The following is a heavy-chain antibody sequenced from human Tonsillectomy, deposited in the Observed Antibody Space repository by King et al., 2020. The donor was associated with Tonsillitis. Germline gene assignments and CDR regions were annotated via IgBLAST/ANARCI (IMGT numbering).Heavy chain of an antibody. V-gene: IGHV3-30*01. J-gene: IGHJ4*01. Sequence: HVQLVESGGGVVQPGGSLRLSCAASGFTFSTYSMHWVRQAPGKGLEWVAVISFGVTNKYYADSVKGRLTISRDASRNTLYLQMNSLRADDTAVYYCARGSYHDSSGHSPLDYWGHGTLVTVSS. D-gene: IGHD3-22*01. CDR2: ISFGVTNK. CDR1: GFTFSTYS. CDR3: ARGSYHDSSGHSPLDY.